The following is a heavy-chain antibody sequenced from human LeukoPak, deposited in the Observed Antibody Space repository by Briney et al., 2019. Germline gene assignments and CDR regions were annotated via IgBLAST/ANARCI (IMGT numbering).Heavy chain of an antibody. D-gene: IGHD5-18*01. J-gene: IGHJ5*02. CDR2: INSDGSST. CDR3: AKDVGYNFGLNWFDP. V-gene: IGHV3-74*01. Sequence: PGGSLRLSCAASGFTFSSYWMHWVRQAPGKGLVWVSRINSDGSSTSYADSVKGRFTISRDNSKNTVYLQMHSLRAEDTAIYYCAKDVGYNFGLNWFDPWGLGTLVTVSS. CDR1: GFTFSSYW.